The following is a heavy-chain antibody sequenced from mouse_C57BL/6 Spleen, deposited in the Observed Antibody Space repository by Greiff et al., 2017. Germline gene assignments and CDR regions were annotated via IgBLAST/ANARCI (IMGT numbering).Heavy chain of an antibody. CDR2: INPSNGGT. Sequence: QVQLQQPGTELVKPGASGYTFTSYWMHWVKQRPGQGLEWIGNINPSNGGTNYNEKFKSKATLTVDKSSSTAYMQLSSLTSEDSAVYYCARVYGPTGGAMDYWGQGTSVTVSS. D-gene: IGHD1-1*02. V-gene: IGHV1-53*01. J-gene: IGHJ4*01. CDR3: ARVYGPTGGAMDY. CDR1: GYTFTSYW.